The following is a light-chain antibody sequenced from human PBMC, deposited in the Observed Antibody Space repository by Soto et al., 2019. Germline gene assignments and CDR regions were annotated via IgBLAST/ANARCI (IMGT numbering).Light chain of an antibody. CDR1: QSVGSN. Sequence: EMVMTQSPATLYVSPGESATLSCRASQSVGSNLAWYQQKPGQAPWLLIYGASTRATGTPTRFSGSGSGTDFTLSISSLQSEDFAVYYCQEYTDWSSTFGQGTKVDIK. V-gene: IGKV3-15*01. J-gene: IGKJ2*01. CDR3: QEYTDWSST. CDR2: GAS.